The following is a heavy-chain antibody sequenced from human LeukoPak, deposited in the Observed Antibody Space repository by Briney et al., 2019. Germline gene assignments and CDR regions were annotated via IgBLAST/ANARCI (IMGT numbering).Heavy chain of an antibody. CDR2: VTPFHGNT. Sequence: GASGKGSCQASGYTFTYRYLHWVRQAPGQGLGWVGWVTPFHGNTNYAQKFQDRVTITRDRSMSTAYMELSSLRSEDTAVYYCARGRNLIVATITDSRYMDVWGKGTTVTVSS. J-gene: IGHJ6*03. D-gene: IGHD5-12*01. CDR1: GYTFTYRY. CDR3: ARGRNLIVATITDSRYMDV. V-gene: IGHV1-45*02.